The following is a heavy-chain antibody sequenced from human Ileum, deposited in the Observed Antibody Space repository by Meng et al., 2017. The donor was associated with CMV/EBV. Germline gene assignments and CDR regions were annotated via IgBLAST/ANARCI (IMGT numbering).Heavy chain of an antibody. Sequence: GESLKISCAASGFTISNYWMTWVRQAPGKGLEWGANIKQDGSEIYYVDSVKGRFTISRDNAKNSLYLQMNSLRPDDTAVFYCARELGATGAFDIWGQGTMVTVSS. V-gene: IGHV3-7*01. D-gene: IGHD1-26*01. CDR1: GFTISNYW. CDR2: IKQDGSEI. J-gene: IGHJ3*02. CDR3: ARELGATGAFDI.